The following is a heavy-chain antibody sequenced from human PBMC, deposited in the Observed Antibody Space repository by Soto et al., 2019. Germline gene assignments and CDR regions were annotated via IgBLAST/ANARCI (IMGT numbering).Heavy chain of an antibody. CDR1: GFTFSSYA. J-gene: IGHJ6*02. CDR2: ISGSGGST. V-gene: IGHV3-23*01. D-gene: IGHD2-8*01. Sequence: VGSLRLSCAASGFTFSSYAMSWVRQAPGKGLEWVSAISGSGGSTYYADSVKGRFTISRDNSKNTLYLQMNSLRAEDTAVYYCAKYQDIVLMVYAISDYYYGMDVWGQGTTVTVSS. CDR3: AKYQDIVLMVYAISDYYYGMDV.